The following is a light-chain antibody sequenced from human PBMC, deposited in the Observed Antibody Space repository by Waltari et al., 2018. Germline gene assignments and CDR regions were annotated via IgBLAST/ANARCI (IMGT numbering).Light chain of an antibody. J-gene: IGLJ3*02. Sequence: QFALTQPAPVSGSPGQSITIPCIGTSSDVGGYTYSSWYKPHPGKAPKLMIYDVSKRPSGVSNRFSGSKSGNTASLTISGLQAEDEADYYCSSYTSSSTWVFGGGTKLTVL. V-gene: IGLV2-14*01. CDR2: DVS. CDR1: SSDVGGYTY. CDR3: SSYTSSSTWV.